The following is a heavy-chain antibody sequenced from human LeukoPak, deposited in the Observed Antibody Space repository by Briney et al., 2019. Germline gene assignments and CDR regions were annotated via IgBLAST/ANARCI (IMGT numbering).Heavy chain of an antibody. CDR3: ARAKRSYYYYGMDV. V-gene: IGHV4-59*12. D-gene: IGHD4/OR15-4a*01. CDR1: GGSISSYY. Sequence: LETLSLTCTVSGGSISSYYWSWIRQPPGKGLEWIGYIYYSGSTNYNPSLKSRVTISVDTSKNQFSLKLSSVTAADTAVYYCARAKRSYYYYGMDVWGKGTTVTVSS. CDR2: IYYSGST. J-gene: IGHJ6*04.